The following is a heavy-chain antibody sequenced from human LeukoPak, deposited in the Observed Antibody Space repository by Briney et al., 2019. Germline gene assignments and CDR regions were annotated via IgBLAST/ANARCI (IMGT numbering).Heavy chain of an antibody. CDR2: IYYSGST. CDR1: GGSIGSYY. J-gene: IGHJ4*02. CDR3: ARDYQWGRTYYFDY. D-gene: IGHD1-26*01. V-gene: IGHV4-59*01. Sequence: SETLSLTXTVSGGSIGSYYWSWIRQAPGKGLEWIGYIYYSGSTNYNPSLKSRVTISVDTSKNQFSLKLSSVTAADTAVYYCARDYQWGRTYYFDYWGQGTLVTVSS.